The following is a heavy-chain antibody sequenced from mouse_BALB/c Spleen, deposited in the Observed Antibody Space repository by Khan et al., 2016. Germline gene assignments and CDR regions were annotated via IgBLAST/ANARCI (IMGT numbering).Heavy chain of an antibody. J-gene: IGHJ3*01. Sequence: EVQLQESGPGLVKPSQSLSLTCTVTGYSITSDYAWNWIRQFPGNKLEWMGYISYSGSTSYHPSLKSRISITRDTSKNQFFLQLNSVTTEDTATYYCARQGFAYWGQGTLVTVSA. CDR2: ISYSGST. V-gene: IGHV3-2*02. CDR3: ARQGFAY. CDR1: GYSITSDYA.